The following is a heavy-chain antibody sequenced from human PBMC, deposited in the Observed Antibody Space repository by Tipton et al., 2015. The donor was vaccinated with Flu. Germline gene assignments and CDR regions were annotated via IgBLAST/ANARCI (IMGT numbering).Heavy chain of an antibody. D-gene: IGHD1-20*01. V-gene: IGHV4-4*07. CDR1: GYSVSRGYY. CDR2: IYPSGST. CDR3: ATYNWNDVDVPVPAFDI. J-gene: IGHJ3*02. Sequence: GLVKPSETLSLRCSVTGYSVSRGYYWSWVRQPAGKGLEWIGLIYPSGSTNYNPSLKSRVTMSVDTSKNQFSLKLSSVTAADTAVYFCATYNWNDVDVPVPAFDIWGQGTLVTVSS.